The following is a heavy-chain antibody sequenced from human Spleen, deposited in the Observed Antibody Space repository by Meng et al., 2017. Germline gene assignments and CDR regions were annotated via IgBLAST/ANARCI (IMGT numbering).Heavy chain of an antibody. CDR2: INPNSGGT. CDR3: ARLETDYDILTGYH. Sequence: ASVKVSCKASGYTFTGYYMHWVRQAPGQGLEWMGWINPNSGGTNYAQKFQGRVTMTRDTSISTAYMELGRLRSDDTAVYYCARLETDYDILTGYHWGQGTLVTVSS. J-gene: IGHJ4*02. CDR1: GYTFTGYY. V-gene: IGHV1-2*02. D-gene: IGHD3-9*01.